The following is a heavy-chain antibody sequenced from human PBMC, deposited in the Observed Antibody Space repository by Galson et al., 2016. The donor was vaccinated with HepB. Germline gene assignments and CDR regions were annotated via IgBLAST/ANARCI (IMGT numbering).Heavy chain of an antibody. V-gene: IGHV3-30*04. J-gene: IGHJ4*02. D-gene: IGHD1-26*01. CDR1: GFIFSDYA. Sequence: SLRLSCAASGFIFSDYAMHWVRQAPGKGLEWVAVISYDGSNKYYADSVRGRFTISRDNSKNTLYLQMNSLRPEDTAVFYCARDWEFDYWGQGTLVTVSS. CDR3: ARDWEFDY. CDR2: ISYDGSNK.